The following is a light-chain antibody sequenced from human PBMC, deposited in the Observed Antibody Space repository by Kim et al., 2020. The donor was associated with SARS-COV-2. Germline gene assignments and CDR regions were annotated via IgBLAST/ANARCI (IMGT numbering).Light chain of an antibody. V-gene: IGLV3-9*01. J-gene: IGLJ3*02. Sequence: SVALGQTARITCGGNNIGSKHVHWYQQKPGQAPVLVIYRDTNRPPGIPERFSGSNSGNTATLTISRAQAGDEGDYYCQLWDSSTGVFGGGTQLTVL. CDR1: NIGSKH. CDR2: RDT. CDR3: QLWDSSTGV.